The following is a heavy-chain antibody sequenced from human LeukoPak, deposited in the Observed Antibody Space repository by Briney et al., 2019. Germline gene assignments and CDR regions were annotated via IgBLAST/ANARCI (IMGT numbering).Heavy chain of an antibody. CDR1: GGSINSYY. Sequence: PSETLSLTCTVSGGSINSYYWSWIRRPPGKGLEWIGYIFSAGSTNYNPSLKSRVTISVDMSKNQFSLKLNSMTAADTAVYYCARGTRAGPVPFDHWAQGTLITVSS. V-gene: IGHV4-59*01. CDR2: IFSAGST. J-gene: IGHJ4*02. D-gene: IGHD1-7*01. CDR3: ARGTRAGPVPFDH.